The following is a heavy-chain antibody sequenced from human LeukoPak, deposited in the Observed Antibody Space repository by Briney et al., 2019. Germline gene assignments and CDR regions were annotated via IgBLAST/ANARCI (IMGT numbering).Heavy chain of an antibody. CDR3: ARGKEIWLFDY. D-gene: IGHD5-24*01. CDR1: GDSISSGAYS. CDR2: IFYSGST. Sequence: SETLSLTCAVSGDSISSGAYSWNWIRQPPGKGLEWIGYIFYSGSTYYDPSLKSRVSISLDTSNNQFSLKLSSVTAADTALYYCARGKEIWLFDYWGQGALVTVSS. J-gene: IGHJ4*02. V-gene: IGHV4-30-4*07.